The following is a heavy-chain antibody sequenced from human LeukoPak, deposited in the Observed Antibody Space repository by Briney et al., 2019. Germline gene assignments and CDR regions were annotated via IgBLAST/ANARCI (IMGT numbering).Heavy chain of an antibody. V-gene: IGHV3-11*01. D-gene: IGHD3-10*01. CDR2: ISSSGSTI. Sequence: GVSLRLSCAASGFSFSDYYMSWIRQTPGKGLEWVSYISSSGSTIYYADSVKGRFTISRDNAKNSLYLQMNSLRAEDTAVYYCARESGFYGSGSKTYYFDYWGQGTLVTVTS. J-gene: IGHJ4*02. CDR3: ARESGFYGSGSKTYYFDY. CDR1: GFSFSDYY.